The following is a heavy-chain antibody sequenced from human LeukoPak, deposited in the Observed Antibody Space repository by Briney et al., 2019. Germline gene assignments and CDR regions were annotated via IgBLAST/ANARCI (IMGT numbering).Heavy chain of an antibody. CDR3: AREAYRDTSVDF. J-gene: IGHJ4*02. CDR2: IKQDGSEK. Sequence: GGSLRLSCRASGFTFSGYWMSWVRQAPGKGLEWVANIKQDGSEKYYVDSVKGRFTISRDNANYSLYLQMYNLRAEDTAVYYCAREAYRDTSVDFWGQGTLVTVSS. CDR1: GFTFSGYW. V-gene: IGHV3-7*05. D-gene: IGHD5-18*01.